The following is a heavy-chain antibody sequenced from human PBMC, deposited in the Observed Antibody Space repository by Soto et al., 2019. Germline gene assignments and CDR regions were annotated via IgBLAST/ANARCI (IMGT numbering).Heavy chain of an antibody. CDR3: ATQRRYYGSGGLDY. Sequence: QVQLQESGPGLVKPSQTLSLTCTVSGGSISSGGYYWSWIRQHPGKGLEWIGYIYYSGSTYYNPALESRVTISVDTSKNQFSLKLSSVTAADTAVYYCATQRRYYGSGGLDYWGQGTLVTVSS. D-gene: IGHD3-10*01. J-gene: IGHJ4*02. CDR1: GGSISSGGYY. CDR2: IYYSGST. V-gene: IGHV4-31*03.